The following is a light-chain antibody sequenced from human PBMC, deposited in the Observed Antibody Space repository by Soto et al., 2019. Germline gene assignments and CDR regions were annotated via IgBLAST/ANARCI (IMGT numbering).Light chain of an antibody. CDR2: DVN. Sequence: QSVLTQPASVSGSPGQSITISCSGTSSDVGAYNYVSWYQQHPGKAPKLIIYDVNDRPSGVSNRFSGSKSGNTASLTISGLRTEDEADYYCNSYTTSSTHIFGGGTKVTVL. V-gene: IGLV2-14*03. CDR3: NSYTTSSTHI. CDR1: SSDVGAYNY. J-gene: IGLJ2*01.